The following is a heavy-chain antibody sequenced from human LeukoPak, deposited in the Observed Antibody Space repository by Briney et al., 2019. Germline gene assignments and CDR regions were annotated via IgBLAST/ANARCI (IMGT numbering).Heavy chain of an antibody. V-gene: IGHV3-48*01. CDR3: ARDQYDTWSRRGNFDS. CDR2: ISYSSSTI. Sequence: GGSLRLSCAASGFTFSGHSMNWVRQAPGKGLEWVAYISYSSSTIYYADSVKGRFTISRDNAKNSLYLQMNSLRVEDTAVFYCARDQYDTWSRRGNFDSWGQGTLVIVSS. CDR1: GFTFSGHS. J-gene: IGHJ4*02. D-gene: IGHD3-3*01.